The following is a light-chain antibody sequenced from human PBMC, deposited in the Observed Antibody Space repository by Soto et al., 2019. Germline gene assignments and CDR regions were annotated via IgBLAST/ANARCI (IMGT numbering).Light chain of an antibody. V-gene: IGKV3-20*01. CDR1: RRVSSNY. J-gene: IGKJ1*01. Sequence: VLTQSPGTLSLSPGEIATLSCRASRRVSSNYLAWYQQKPGQAPRLLISGASSRAAGIPDRFSGSGSETDFTLTISRLEPDDFAMYHCQQYGDSPPTFGQGTKVDIK. CDR2: GAS. CDR3: QQYGDSPPT.